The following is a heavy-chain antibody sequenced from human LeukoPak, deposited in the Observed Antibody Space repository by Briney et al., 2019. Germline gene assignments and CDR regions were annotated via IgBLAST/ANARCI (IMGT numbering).Heavy chain of an antibody. V-gene: IGHV3-23*01. CDR1: GFTFSSYA. CDR3: AKERGYSGSSLDY. D-gene: IGHD1-26*01. CDR2: ISGSGDST. J-gene: IGHJ4*02. Sequence: GGSLRLSCAASGFTFSSYAMNWVRQAPGKGLEWVSSISGSGDSTYYVDSVKGRFTISRDISKNTLYLQMDSLRAEDTALYYCAKERGYSGSSLDYWGQGTLLTVSS.